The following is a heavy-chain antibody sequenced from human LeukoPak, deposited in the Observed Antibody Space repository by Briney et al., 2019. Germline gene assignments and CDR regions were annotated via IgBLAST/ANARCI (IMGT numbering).Heavy chain of an antibody. Sequence: YSGSTYYNPSLKSRVTISADTSKNQFFLKLSSVTAAETAVYYCARRVIIVPAATPGNWFDPWGQGTLVTVSS. J-gene: IGHJ5*02. CDR3: ARRVIIVPAATPGNWFDP. CDR2: YSGST. V-gene: IGHV4-39*01. D-gene: IGHD2-2*01.